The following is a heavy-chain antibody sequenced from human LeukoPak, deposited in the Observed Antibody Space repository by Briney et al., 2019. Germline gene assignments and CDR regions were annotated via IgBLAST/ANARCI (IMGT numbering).Heavy chain of an antibody. CDR1: GFTFSHYW. CDR2: IKHDGSTK. Sequence: GGSLRLSCAASGFTFSHYWMSWVRQAPGKGLEWVANIKHDGSTKYYVDSVRGRFTISRDSAKNSLSLQMSSLRAEDSSVYYCARDTARGDFDYWGQGTLVAVSS. V-gene: IGHV3-7*01. J-gene: IGHJ4*02. CDR3: ARDTARGDFDY. D-gene: IGHD6-25*01.